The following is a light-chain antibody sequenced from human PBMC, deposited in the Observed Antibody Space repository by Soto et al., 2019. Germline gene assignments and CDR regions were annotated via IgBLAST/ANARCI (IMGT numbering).Light chain of an antibody. J-gene: IGKJ1*01. CDR3: QQYGSSGT. Sequence: EILLTQSPGTLSLSPGERATLSCRASQSVSNNYLAWYQQKPGQAPRPLIYGASNRATGIPDRSSGSGSGTDFTLTISRLEPEDFAVYYCQQYGSSGTFGQGTK. CDR1: QSVSNNY. CDR2: GAS. V-gene: IGKV3-20*01.